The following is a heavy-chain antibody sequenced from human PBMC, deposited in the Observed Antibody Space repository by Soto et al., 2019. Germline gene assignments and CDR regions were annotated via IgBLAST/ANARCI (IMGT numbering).Heavy chain of an antibody. V-gene: IGHV5-51*01. Sequence: GESLKISCKGSGYSFTNYWIAWVRQMPGKGLEWMGMTHPGDSDSRYSPSFEGQVTISADKSISTAYLQWSSLKASDTAMYYCARQFCSGGSCYSWRFDYWAQGTLVTVSS. J-gene: IGHJ4*02. CDR3: ARQFCSGGSCYSWRFDY. CDR1: GYSFTNYW. D-gene: IGHD2-15*01. CDR2: THPGDSDS.